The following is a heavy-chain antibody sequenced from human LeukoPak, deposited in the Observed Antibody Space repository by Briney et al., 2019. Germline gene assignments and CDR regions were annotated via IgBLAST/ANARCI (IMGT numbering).Heavy chain of an antibody. CDR3: AKLRGPSYSHYYFDY. V-gene: IGHV3-33*06. D-gene: IGHD4-11*01. J-gene: IGHJ4*01. CDR1: GFTFSSYG. Sequence: QPGRSLRLSCAASGFTFSSYGMHWVRQAPGKGLEWVAGIWYDGSNKYYADSLKGRFTVSRDNSKNTLYLQMDSLRAEDTAIYYCAKLRGPSYSHYYFDYWGQGTLVTVSS. CDR2: IWYDGSNK.